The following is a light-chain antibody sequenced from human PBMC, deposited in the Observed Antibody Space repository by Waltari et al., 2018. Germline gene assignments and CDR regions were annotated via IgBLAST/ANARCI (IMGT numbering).Light chain of an antibody. CDR2: DTS. CDR3: QQRRSWPLT. J-gene: IGKJ4*01. V-gene: IGKV3-11*01. Sequence: DIVLTQSPAILPLSPGERASLSCRASQSVSNYLAWYQQKPGQAPTLLIYDTSNRATGIPARFSGSGFGTDFTLTISNLEPEDFAIYYCQQRRSWPLTFGGGTKVEIK. CDR1: QSVSNY.